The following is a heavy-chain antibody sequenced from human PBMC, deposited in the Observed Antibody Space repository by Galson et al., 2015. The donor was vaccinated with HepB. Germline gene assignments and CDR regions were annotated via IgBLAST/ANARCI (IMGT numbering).Heavy chain of an antibody. CDR1: GGTFSSYA. Sequence: SVKVPXXXSGGTFSSYAISWVRQAPGQGLEWMGGIIPILGIANYAQKFQGRVTITADKSTSTAYMELSSLRSEDTAVYYCARRTRGYGEGYYYYYMDVWGKGTTVTVSS. CDR2: IIPILGIA. CDR3: ARRTRGYGEGYYYYYMDV. D-gene: IGHD3-10*01. V-gene: IGHV1-69*10. J-gene: IGHJ6*03.